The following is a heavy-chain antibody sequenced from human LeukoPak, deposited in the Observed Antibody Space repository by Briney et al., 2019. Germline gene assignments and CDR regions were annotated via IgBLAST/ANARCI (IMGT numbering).Heavy chain of an antibody. Sequence: GGSLRLSCAASGFTFSSYGMHWVRQAPGKGLEWVAVISYDGSNKYYADSVKGRFTISRDNSKNTLYLQMNSLRAEDTAVYYCAKIFSSSSNYYYYGMDVWGQGTTVTVSS. CDR2: ISYDGSNK. D-gene: IGHD6-13*01. CDR1: GFTFSSYG. V-gene: IGHV3-30*18. J-gene: IGHJ6*02. CDR3: AKIFSSSSNYYYYGMDV.